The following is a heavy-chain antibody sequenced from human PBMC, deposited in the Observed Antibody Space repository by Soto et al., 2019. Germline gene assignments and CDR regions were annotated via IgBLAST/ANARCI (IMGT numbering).Heavy chain of an antibody. CDR2: ISGSGGST. J-gene: IGHJ6*02. D-gene: IGHD2-2*01. Sequence: RLSCAASGFTFSSYAMSWVRQAPGKGLEWVSAISGSGGSTYYADSVKGRFTISRDNSKNTLYLQKNSLRAEDTAVYYCAKEQLGYCSSTSCRYYYYGMDVWGQGTTLTVSS. V-gene: IGHV3-23*01. CDR3: AKEQLGYCSSTSCRYYYYGMDV. CDR1: GFTFSSYA.